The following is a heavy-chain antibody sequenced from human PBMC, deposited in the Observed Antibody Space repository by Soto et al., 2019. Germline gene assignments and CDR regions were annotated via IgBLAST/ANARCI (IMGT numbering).Heavy chain of an antibody. CDR3: ASSHAGAHITAAVH. D-gene: IGHD6-13*01. CDR1: GGSISSGGYS. J-gene: IGHJ4*02. V-gene: IGHV4-30-2*01. Sequence: QLQLQESGSGLVKPSQTLSLTCAVSGGSISSGGYSWSWIRQPPGKGLEWIGYIYHSGSTHYNPSLKSRVTISADRSKNQFSLKLSSVTAAATAVYYCASSHAGAHITAAVHWGQGTLVTVSS. CDR2: IYHSGST.